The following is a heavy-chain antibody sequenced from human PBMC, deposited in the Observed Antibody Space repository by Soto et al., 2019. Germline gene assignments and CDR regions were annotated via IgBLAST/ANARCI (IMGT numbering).Heavy chain of an antibody. Sequence: SETLSLTCTVSGGSISSYYWSWIRQPPGKGLEWIGYIYYSGSTNYNPSLKSRVTISVDTSKNQFSLKLSSVTAADTAVYYCARVPCSGGDCYSDYWGQGTLVTVSS. J-gene: IGHJ4*02. V-gene: IGHV4-59*01. CDR2: IYYSGST. CDR3: ARVPCSGGDCYSDY. CDR1: GGSISSYY. D-gene: IGHD2-21*02.